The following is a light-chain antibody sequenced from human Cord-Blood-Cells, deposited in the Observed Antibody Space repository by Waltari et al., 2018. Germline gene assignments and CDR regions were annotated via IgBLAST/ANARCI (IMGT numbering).Light chain of an antibody. CDR3: SSYTSSSR. V-gene: IGLV2-14*01. CDR1: SSDVGGYNY. J-gene: IGLJ2*01. Sequence: QSALTQPASVSGSPGQSITISCTGPSSDVGGYNYVSWYQQHPGKAPKLMIYDVSNRPSGVSNRFSGSKSGNTASLTISGLQAEDEADYYCSSYTSSSRFGGGTKLTVL. CDR2: DVS.